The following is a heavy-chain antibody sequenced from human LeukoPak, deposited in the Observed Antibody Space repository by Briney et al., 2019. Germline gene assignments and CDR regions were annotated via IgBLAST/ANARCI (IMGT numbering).Heavy chain of an antibody. CDR3: AVFAYDFWSGYLDP. D-gene: IGHD3-3*01. V-gene: IGHV4-59*01. Sequence: SETLSLTCTVSGGSISSYYWSWIRQPPGKGLEWIGYIYYSGSTNYNPSLKSRVTISVDTSKNQFSLKLSSVTAADTAVYYCAVFAYDFWSGYLDPWGQGTLVTVSS. J-gene: IGHJ5*02. CDR1: GGSISSYY. CDR2: IYYSGST.